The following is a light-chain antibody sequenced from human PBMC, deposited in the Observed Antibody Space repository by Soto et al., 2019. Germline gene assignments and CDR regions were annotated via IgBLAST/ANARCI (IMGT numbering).Light chain of an antibody. V-gene: IGKV3-15*01. J-gene: IGKJ1*01. CDR3: QQYNDCPRT. CDR1: QSVSSY. CDR2: GAF. Sequence: EIVMTQSPATLSVSPGERATLSCRASQSVSSYLAWYQEKPGQAPRLLIYGAFTRATGMPARFSGSGSGTEFPLTISSLQSEDFAVYYCQQYNDCPRTFGQGTKVEIK.